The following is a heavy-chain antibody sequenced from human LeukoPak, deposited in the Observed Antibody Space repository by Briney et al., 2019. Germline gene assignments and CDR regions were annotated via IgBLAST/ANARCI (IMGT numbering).Heavy chain of an antibody. V-gene: IGHV3-66*01. CDR2: IYSGGST. Sequence: PGGSLRLSCVVSGFTFSSYAMSWVRQAPGKGLEWVSVIYSGGSTYYADSVKGRFTISRDNSKNTLYLQMNSLRAEDTAVYYCATDDSFDYWGQGTLVTVSS. J-gene: IGHJ4*02. CDR3: ATDDSFDY. CDR1: GFTFSSYA.